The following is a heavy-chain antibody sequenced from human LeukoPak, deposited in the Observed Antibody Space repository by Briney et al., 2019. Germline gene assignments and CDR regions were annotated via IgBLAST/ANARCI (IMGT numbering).Heavy chain of an antibody. V-gene: IGHV3-74*01. J-gene: IGHJ3*02. CDR1: GFTFSSYW. CDR3: ARRSAARDAFDI. D-gene: IGHD6-6*01. Sequence: PGGSLRLSCAASGFTFSSYWMHWVRQAPGKGLVWVSRINSDGSTTSYADSVKGRFTISRDNAKNTLHLQMNSLRAEDTAAYYCARRSAARDAFDIWGQGTMVTVSS. CDR2: INSDGSTT.